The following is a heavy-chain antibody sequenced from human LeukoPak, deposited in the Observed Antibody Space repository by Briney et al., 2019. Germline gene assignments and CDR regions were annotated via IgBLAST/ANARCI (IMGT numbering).Heavy chain of an antibody. Sequence: GGSLRLSCAASGYTFSNYWMHWVRQAPGKGLVWVSRINPDGGRISYADSVQGRFTISRDNAKNSLYLQMNSLRAEDMALYYCAKSVGATGYFDYWGQGTLVTVSS. CDR3: AKSVGATGYFDY. J-gene: IGHJ4*02. V-gene: IGHV3-74*01. CDR1: GYTFSNYW. CDR2: INPDGGRI. D-gene: IGHD1-26*01.